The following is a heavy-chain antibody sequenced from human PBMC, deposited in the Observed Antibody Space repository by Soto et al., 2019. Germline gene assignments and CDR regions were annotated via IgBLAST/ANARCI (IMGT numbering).Heavy chain of an antibody. Sequence: ASVKVSCKASGYTFTIYAIHLVRQAPGQRLEWMGWINAGSGNTKYSQRFEGRVSITRDTSASTAYMEVSSLTSEDTAVYYCACEQQLATFQHWGQGTLVTVSS. CDR3: ACEQQLATFQH. CDR2: INAGSGNT. V-gene: IGHV1-3*01. CDR1: GYTFTIYA. J-gene: IGHJ1*01. D-gene: IGHD6-13*01.